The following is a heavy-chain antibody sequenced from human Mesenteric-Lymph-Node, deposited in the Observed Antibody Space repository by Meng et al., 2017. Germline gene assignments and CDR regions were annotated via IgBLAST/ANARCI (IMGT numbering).Heavy chain of an antibody. J-gene: IGHJ3*01. Sequence: GGSLRLSCAASGFTFSSYWMSWVRQAPGKGLEWVANINEDATVTHYMDSVEGRFTISRDNAKKSLFLQMTNVRAEDTAVYFCARDPDYSEISGSERWSYDVLEKWGPGTKVTVSS. V-gene: IGHV3-7*01. CDR3: ARDPDYSEISGSERWSYDVLEK. CDR1: GFTFSSYW. D-gene: IGHD3-22*01. CDR2: INEDATVT.